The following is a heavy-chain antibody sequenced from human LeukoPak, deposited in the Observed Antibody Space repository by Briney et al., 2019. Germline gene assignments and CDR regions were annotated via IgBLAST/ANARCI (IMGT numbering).Heavy chain of an antibody. CDR3: ARSSSGYSEYYFDY. CDR1: GFTFSSYW. D-gene: IGHD3-22*01. J-gene: IGHJ4*02. V-gene: IGHV3-74*01. CDR2: INSDGSST. Sequence: PGGSLRLSCAASGFTFSSYWRHWVRQAPGKGLVWVSRINSDGSSTSYADSVKGRFTISRDNAKNTLYLQMNSLRAEDTAVYYCARSSSGYSEYYFDYWGQGTLVTVSS.